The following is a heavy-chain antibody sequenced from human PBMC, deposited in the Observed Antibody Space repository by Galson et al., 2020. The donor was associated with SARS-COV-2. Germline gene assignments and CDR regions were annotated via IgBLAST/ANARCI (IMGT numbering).Heavy chain of an antibody. CDR3: ASLTTGNWFDP. J-gene: IGHJ5*02. D-gene: IGHD1-1*01. Sequence: GGSLRLSCAASGFTFDDYGMSWVRQAPGKGLEWVSGINWNGGSTGYADSVKGQFTISRDNAKNSLYLQMNSLRAEDTALYYCASLTTGNWFDPWGQGTLVTVSS. CDR2: INWNGGST. CDR1: GFTFDDYG. V-gene: IGHV3-20*04.